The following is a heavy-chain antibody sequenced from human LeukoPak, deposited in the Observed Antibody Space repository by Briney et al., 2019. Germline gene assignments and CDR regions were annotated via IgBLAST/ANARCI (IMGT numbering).Heavy chain of an antibody. D-gene: IGHD6-25*01. Sequence: SQTLSLTCALSGDSVSINSAAWNWIRQSPSRGLEWLGRTYYRSKWYNDYAVSVKSRITINPDTSKNQFSLQLNSVTPEDTAVYYCAREGFGGYYYYYYYMDVWGKGTTVTVSS. J-gene: IGHJ6*03. CDR2: TYYRSKWYN. V-gene: IGHV6-1*01. CDR3: AREGFGGYYYYYYYMDV. CDR1: GDSVSINSAA.